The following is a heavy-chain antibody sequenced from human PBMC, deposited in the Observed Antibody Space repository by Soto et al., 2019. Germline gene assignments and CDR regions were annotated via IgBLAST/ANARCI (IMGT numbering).Heavy chain of an antibody. V-gene: IGHV3-30*18. CDR2: ISYDGSNK. CDR1: GFTLSSYG. J-gene: IGHJ4*02. CDR3: AKDPPSGPYDSSPLDY. Sequence: GGSLRLSCAASGFTLSSYGMHWVRQAPGKGLEWVAVISYDGSNKYYADSVKGRFTISRDNSKNTLYLQMNSLRAEDTAVYYCAKDPPSGPYDSSPLDYWGQGTLVTVSS. D-gene: IGHD3-22*01.